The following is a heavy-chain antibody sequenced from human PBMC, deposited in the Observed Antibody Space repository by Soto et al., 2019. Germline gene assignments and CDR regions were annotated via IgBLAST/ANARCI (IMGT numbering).Heavy chain of an antibody. J-gene: IGHJ4*02. V-gene: IGHV4-34*01. CDR2: IYHGLSI. Sequence: QVQLQQWGAGLLKPSETLSLTCAVYSGSFGGHYWSWIRQPPGKDLEWIGEIYHGLSIVYNPSLKSRVTISGDSSKNQFSLKLSSVTAADTAVYYCARHGGYFFDYWGQGTLVTVSS. D-gene: IGHD3-16*01. CDR1: SGSFGGHY. CDR3: ARHGGYFFDY.